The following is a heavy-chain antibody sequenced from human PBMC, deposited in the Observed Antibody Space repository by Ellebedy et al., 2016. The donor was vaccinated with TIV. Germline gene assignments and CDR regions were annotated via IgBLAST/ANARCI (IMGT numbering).Heavy chain of an antibody. CDR3: ARRYFDY. Sequence: GESLKISXAASGFTFSSYWMSWVRQAPGKGLEWVANIKQDGNEKYYVDSVKGRLTISRDNAKNSLYLQMNSLRADDTAVYYCARRYFDYWGQGTLDTVSS. CDR1: GFTFSSYW. J-gene: IGHJ4*02. CDR2: IKQDGNEK. V-gene: IGHV3-7*01.